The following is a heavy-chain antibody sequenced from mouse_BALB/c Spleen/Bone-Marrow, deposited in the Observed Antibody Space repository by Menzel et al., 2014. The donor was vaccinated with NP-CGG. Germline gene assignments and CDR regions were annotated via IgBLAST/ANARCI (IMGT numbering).Heavy chain of an antibody. CDR3: ARSYYYGSSPFAY. CDR2: ISYSGST. Sequence: DSGPGLVKPSQSLSLTCTVTGYSITSDYACNWIRQFPGNKLEWMGYISYSGSTSYNPSLKSRISITRDTSKNQFFLQLNSVTTEDTATYYCARSYYYGSSPFAYWVQGTLVTVSA. D-gene: IGHD1-1*01. CDR1: GYSITSDYA. J-gene: IGHJ3*01. V-gene: IGHV3-2*02.